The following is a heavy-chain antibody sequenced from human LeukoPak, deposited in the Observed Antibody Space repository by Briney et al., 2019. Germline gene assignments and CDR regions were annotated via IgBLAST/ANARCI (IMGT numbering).Heavy chain of an antibody. CDR2: INPSGGGT. D-gene: IGHD4-17*01. J-gene: IGHJ4*02. CDR1: GYTFTNYY. V-gene: IGHV1-46*01. Sequence: ASVKVSCKASGYTFTNYYMHWVRQAPGQGLEWMGIINPSGGGTSYAQKFQGRLTMTRDTSTTTVYMELSSLRSEDTAMYYCARDLTTVTYGAWGQGTLVTVSS. CDR3: ARDLTTVTYGA.